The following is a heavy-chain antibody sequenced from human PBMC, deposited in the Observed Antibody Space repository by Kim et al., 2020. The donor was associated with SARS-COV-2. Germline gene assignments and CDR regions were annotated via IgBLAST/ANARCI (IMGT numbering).Heavy chain of an antibody. V-gene: IGHV4-4*02. CDR3: ARGVDTAMVTGTLLDY. J-gene: IGHJ4*02. CDR2: IYHSGST. CDR1: GGSISSSNW. Sequence: SETLSLTCAVSGGSISSSNWWSWVRQPPGKGLEWIGEIYHSGSTNYNPSLKSRVTISVDKYKNQFSLKLSSVTAADTAVYYCARGVDTAMVTGTLLDYWGQGTLVTVSS. D-gene: IGHD5-18*01.